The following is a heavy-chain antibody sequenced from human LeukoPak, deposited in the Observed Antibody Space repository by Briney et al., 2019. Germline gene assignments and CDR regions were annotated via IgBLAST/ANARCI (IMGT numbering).Heavy chain of an antibody. D-gene: IGHD4-17*01. J-gene: IGHJ3*02. CDR1: GYSISSGYL. Sequence: PSETLSLTCTVSGYSISSGYLWGWIRQPPGKGLEWIGSTYHGGTTYSNPSLKSRVIISEDTSKNQFSLKLSSVTAADTAVYYCARDPNGDYIGAFDMWGPGTMVTVSS. V-gene: IGHV4-38-2*02. CDR3: ARDPNGDYIGAFDM. CDR2: TYHGGTT.